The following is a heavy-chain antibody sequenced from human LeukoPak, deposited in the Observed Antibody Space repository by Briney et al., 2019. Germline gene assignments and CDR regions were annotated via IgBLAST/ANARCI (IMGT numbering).Heavy chain of an antibody. CDR2: INHSGST. J-gene: IGHJ4*02. V-gene: IGHV4-34*01. D-gene: IGHD3-22*01. Sequence: SETLSLTCAVYGGSFSGYYWSWIRQPPGKGLEWIGEINHSGSTNYNPSLKSRVTISVDTSKNQFSLKLGSVTAADTAVYYCAGEDYDTDYWGQGTLVTVSS. CDR1: GGSFSGYY. CDR3: AGEDYDTDY.